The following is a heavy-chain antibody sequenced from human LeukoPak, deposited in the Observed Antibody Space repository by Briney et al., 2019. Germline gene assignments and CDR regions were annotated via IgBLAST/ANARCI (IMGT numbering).Heavy chain of an antibody. CDR3: ARSYTHYDFWSGYTCQNYFDP. CDR1: GFTVSSSY. CDR2: IYAGDST. V-gene: IGHV3-53*01. J-gene: IGHJ5*02. D-gene: IGHD3-3*01. Sequence: PGGSLRLSCAASGFTVSSSYISWVRQAPGKGLEWVSVIYAGDSTYYADSVKGRFIISRDNSKNTVYLQMDSLRAEDTAVYYCARSYTHYDFWSGYTCQNYFDPWGQGTLVTVSS.